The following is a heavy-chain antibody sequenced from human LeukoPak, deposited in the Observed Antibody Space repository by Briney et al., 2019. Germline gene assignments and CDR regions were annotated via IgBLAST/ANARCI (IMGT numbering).Heavy chain of an antibody. CDR2: IIPIFGTA. V-gene: IGHV1-69*13. CDR3: AREHVDTAMAFDY. Sequence: ASVKVSCKASGATFSSYAISWVRQAPGQGLEWMGGIIPIFGTANYAQKFQGRVTITADESTSTAYMELSSLRSEDTAVYYCAREHVDTAMAFDYWGQGTLVTVSS. J-gene: IGHJ4*02. D-gene: IGHD5-18*01. CDR1: GATFSSYA.